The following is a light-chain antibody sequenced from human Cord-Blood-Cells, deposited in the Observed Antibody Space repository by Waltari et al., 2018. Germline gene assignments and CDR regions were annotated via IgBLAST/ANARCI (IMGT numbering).Light chain of an antibody. J-gene: IGLJ1*01. CDR2: EGS. CDR3: CSYAGSSTYV. Sequence: QSALTQPASVSGSPGQSITISCTGTSSDVGSYNLVSWYQQHPGKAPKLMIYEGSKRPSWVSNRFSGYKSGNTASLTISGLQAEDEADYYCCSYAGSSTYVFGTGTKVTVL. CDR1: SSDVGSYNL. V-gene: IGLV2-23*01.